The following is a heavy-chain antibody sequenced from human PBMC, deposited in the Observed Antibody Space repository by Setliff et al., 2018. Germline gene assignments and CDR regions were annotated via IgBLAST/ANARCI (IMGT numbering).Heavy chain of an antibody. V-gene: IGHV4-34*01. CDR2: INHSGST. J-gene: IGHJ3*02. CDR3: AGGGRYCGGDCYQDDAFDI. D-gene: IGHD2-21*02. CDR1: GGSFSTYY. Sequence: SETLSLTCAVYGGSFSTYYWNWIRQPPGKGLEWIGEINHSGSTNYNPSLKSRVTISVDTSKNQFSLKLRSVTAADTAVYYCAGGGRYCGGDCYQDDAFDIWGQGTMVTVSS.